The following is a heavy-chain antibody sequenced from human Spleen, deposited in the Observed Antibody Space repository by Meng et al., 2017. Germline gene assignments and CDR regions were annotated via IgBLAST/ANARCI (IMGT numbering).Heavy chain of an antibody. CDR3: AREVRRGWFDP. CDR2: INPYGGST. J-gene: IGHJ5*02. CDR1: GYNFPDYY. Sequence: QVQLVQSGAEVKKPGASVKVSCKPSGYNFPDYYIHGVRQAPGQGLEWMGIINPYGGSTNYAEKLQHRVSMTSDTSTNTVYMELSGLEFQDTAVYYCAREVRRGWFDPWGQGTLVTVSS. D-gene: IGHD3-10*01. V-gene: IGHV1-46*01.